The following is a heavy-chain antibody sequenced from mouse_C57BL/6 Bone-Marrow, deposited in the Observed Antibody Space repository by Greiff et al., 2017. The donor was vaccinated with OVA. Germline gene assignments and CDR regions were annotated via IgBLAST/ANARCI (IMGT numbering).Heavy chain of an antibody. D-gene: IGHD1-1*01. CDR2: IDPSDSYT. CDR1: GYTFTSYW. Sequence: VQLQQPGAELVKPGASVKLSCKASGYTFTSYWMQWVKQRPGQGLEWIGEIDPSDSYTNYNQKFKGKATLTVDTSSSTAYMQLSSLTSEDSAVYYCAREITTVVATNWYFDVWGTGTTVTVSS. J-gene: IGHJ1*03. CDR3: AREITTVVATNWYFDV. V-gene: IGHV1-50*01.